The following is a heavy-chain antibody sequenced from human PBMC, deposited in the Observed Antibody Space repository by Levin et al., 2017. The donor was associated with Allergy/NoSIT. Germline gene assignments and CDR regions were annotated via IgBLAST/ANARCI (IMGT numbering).Heavy chain of an antibody. CDR3: ASRGSFDH. CDR2: ITSDGSNK. J-gene: IGHJ4*02. V-gene: IGHV3-30*03. Sequence: GESLKISCAASGLSFSDYGMHWVRQAPDSGLEWVALITSDGSNKFYADSVKGRFIISRDNSRNILYLQLNSLRPEDTAVYYCASRGSFDHWGQGTLVTVSS. D-gene: IGHD3-10*01. CDR1: GLSFSDYG.